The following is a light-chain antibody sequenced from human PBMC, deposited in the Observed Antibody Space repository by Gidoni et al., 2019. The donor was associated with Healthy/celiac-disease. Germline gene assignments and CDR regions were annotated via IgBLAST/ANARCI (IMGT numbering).Light chain of an antibody. J-gene: IGLJ2*01. V-gene: IGLV2-8*01. CDR2: EVS. CDR3: SSYAGSNNWV. Sequence: QSALTQPPSASVSPGQSVTISCTGTSRDVGGYNYVSWYQQHPGTAPKLMIYEVSKRPSGVPDRFSGSKSGNTASLTVSGLQAEDEADYYCSSYAGSNNWVFGGGTKLTVL. CDR1: SRDVGGYNY.